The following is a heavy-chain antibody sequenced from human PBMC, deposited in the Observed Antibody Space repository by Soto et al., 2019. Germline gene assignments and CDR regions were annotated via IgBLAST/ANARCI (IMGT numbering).Heavy chain of an antibody. CDR3: ARDKITGLFDY. V-gene: IGHV4-34*01. CDR2: INHSGST. Sequence: SETLSLTCTVCGGSVSSGNYYWTWIRQPPGTGLEWIGEINHSGSTNYNPSLKSRVTISVDTSKNQFSLKLTSVTAADTAVYYCARDKITGLFDYWGQGTLVTVSS. J-gene: IGHJ4*02. D-gene: IGHD2-8*02. CDR1: GGSVSSGNYY.